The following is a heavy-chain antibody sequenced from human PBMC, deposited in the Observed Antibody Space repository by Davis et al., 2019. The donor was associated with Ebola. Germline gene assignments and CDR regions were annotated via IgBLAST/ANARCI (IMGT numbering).Heavy chain of an antibody. V-gene: IGHV1-18*01. CDR3: ARDSGDAGLD. J-gene: IGHJ4*02. D-gene: IGHD1-26*01. CDR2: ICGNSGYT. CDR1: GFALTRYG. Sequence: ASVTVSCKTSGFALTRYGISWVRQAPGQGLEWMGWICGNSGYTDYSEDFQDRVTMTTDTSTTTVYLEVRNLRSDATALYYCARDSGDAGLDWGQGTLVTVSS.